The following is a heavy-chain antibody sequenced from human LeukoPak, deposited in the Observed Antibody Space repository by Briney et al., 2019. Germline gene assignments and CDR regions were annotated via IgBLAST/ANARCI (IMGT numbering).Heavy chain of an antibody. V-gene: IGHV3-21*01. D-gene: IGHD2-2*01. CDR2: ISSSSSYI. CDR1: GFTVSSNY. CDR3: ARAGESSTSPYYYMDV. Sequence: GGSLRLSCAASGFTVSSNYMSWVRQAPGKGLEWVSSISSSSSYIYYADSVKGRFTISRDNAKNSLYLQMNSLRAEDTAVYYCARAGESSTSPYYYMDVWGKGTTVTVSS. J-gene: IGHJ6*03.